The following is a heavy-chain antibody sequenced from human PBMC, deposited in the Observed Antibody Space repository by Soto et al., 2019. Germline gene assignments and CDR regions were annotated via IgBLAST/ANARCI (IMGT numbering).Heavy chain of an antibody. D-gene: IGHD1-1*01. V-gene: IGHV4-31*03. Sequence: QVQLQESGPGLVKPSQTLSLTCTVSGGSISSGVYYWSWIRQHPGKGLEWIGYIYYSGSTYYNPSLKSRVSISVDTSKNQFSLKLSSVTAADTAVYYCARIVWNDGVGIWGQGTMVTVSS. CDR1: GGSISSGVYY. CDR3: ARIVWNDGVGI. CDR2: IYYSGST. J-gene: IGHJ3*02.